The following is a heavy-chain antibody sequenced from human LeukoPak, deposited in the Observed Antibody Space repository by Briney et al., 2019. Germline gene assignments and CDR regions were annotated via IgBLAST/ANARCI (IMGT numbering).Heavy chain of an antibody. D-gene: IGHD6-13*01. CDR2: ISSSGSTI. CDR1: GFIFSDYS. Sequence: SLRLSCAASGFIFSDYSMSWIRQAPGKGLEWVSYISSSGSTIYYADSVKGRFTISRDNAKNSLYLQMNSLRAEDTAVYYCAKILDSSSYSFGYWGQGTLVTVSS. V-gene: IGHV3-11*01. CDR3: AKILDSSSYSFGY. J-gene: IGHJ4*02.